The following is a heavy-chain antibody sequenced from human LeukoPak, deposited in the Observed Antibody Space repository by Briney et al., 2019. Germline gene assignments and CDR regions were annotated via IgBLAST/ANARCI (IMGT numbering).Heavy chain of an antibody. CDR3: ARDSGYSYALVYYYYGMDV. CDR1: GGSISSYY. J-gene: IGHJ6*02. CDR2: IYYSGST. Sequence: SETLSLTCTVSGGSISSYYWSWIRQPPGKGLEWIGYIYYSGSTNYNPSLKSRVTTSVDTSKNQFSLKLSSVTAADTAVYYCARDSGYSYALVYYYYGMDVWGQGTTVTVSS. D-gene: IGHD5-18*01. V-gene: IGHV4-59*01.